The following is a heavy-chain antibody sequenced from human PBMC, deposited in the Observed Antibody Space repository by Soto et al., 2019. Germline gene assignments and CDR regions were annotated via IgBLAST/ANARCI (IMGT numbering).Heavy chain of an antibody. D-gene: IGHD3-3*01. Sequence: GGSLRLSCAASGFTFSSYAMHWVRQAPGKGLEWVAVISYDGSNKYYADSVKGRFTISRDNSKNTLYLQMNSLRAEDTAVYYCARSNVLRFLERAPEKKTNQKYYYGMDVWGQGTTVTVSS. CDR3: ARSNVLRFLERAPEKKTNQKYYYGMDV. CDR2: ISYDGSNK. V-gene: IGHV3-30-3*01. CDR1: GFTFSSYA. J-gene: IGHJ6*02.